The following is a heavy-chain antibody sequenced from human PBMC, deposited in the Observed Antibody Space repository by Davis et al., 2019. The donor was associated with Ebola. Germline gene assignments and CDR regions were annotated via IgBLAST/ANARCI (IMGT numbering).Heavy chain of an antibody. CDR3: AKGALGAIAAAGTDY. Sequence: GGSLRLSCPASGFTFSSYEMNWVRQAPGKGLQWVSGISWNSGSIGYADSVKGRFTISRDNAKNSLYLQMNSLRAEDTAFYYCAKGALGAIAAAGTDYWGQGTLVTVSS. J-gene: IGHJ4*02. D-gene: IGHD6-13*01. CDR2: ISWNSGSI. CDR1: GFTFSSYE. V-gene: IGHV3-9*01.